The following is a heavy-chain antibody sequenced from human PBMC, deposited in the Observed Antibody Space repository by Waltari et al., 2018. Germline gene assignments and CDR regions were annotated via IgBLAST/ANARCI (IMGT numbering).Heavy chain of an antibody. V-gene: IGHV4-59*01. Sequence: QVQLQESGPGLVKPSETLSLTCTVSGGPISSYYWSWIRQPPGKGLEWIGYIYYSGSTNYNPSLKRRVTISVDTSKNQFSLKLSSVTAADTAVYYCARHAGGGYYTVDYWGQGTLVTVSS. CDR1: GGPISSYY. J-gene: IGHJ4*02. CDR3: ARHAGGGYYTVDY. CDR2: IYYSGST. D-gene: IGHD3-3*01.